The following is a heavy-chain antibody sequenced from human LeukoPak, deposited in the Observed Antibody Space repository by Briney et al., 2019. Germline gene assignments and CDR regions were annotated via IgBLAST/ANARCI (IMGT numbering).Heavy chain of an antibody. CDR3: AKVSYSSSWYYFDY. J-gene: IGHJ4*02. Sequence: GGSLRLSCVASGFTFSNYWMTWVRQAPGKGLEWVANIKQDGSEKYYVDSVRGRFTISRDNSKNTLYLQMNSLRAEDTAVYYCAKVSYSSSWYYFDYWGQGTLVTVSS. V-gene: IGHV3-7*03. CDR2: IKQDGSEK. D-gene: IGHD6-13*01. CDR1: GFTFSNYW.